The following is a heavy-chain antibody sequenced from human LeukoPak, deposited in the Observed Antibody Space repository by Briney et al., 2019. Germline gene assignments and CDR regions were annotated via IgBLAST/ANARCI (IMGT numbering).Heavy chain of an antibody. V-gene: IGHV3-23*01. D-gene: IGHD2-2*01. Sequence: GGSLRLSCAASGFTFSSYAMSWVRQAPGKGLEWVSAISGSGGSTYYADSVKGRFTISRDNSKNTLYLQMNSLRAEDTAVYYCAKAADIVVVPAAKTYYYYMDVWGKGTTVTVSS. CDR3: AKAADIVVVPAAKTYYYYMDV. CDR2: ISGSGGST. J-gene: IGHJ6*03. CDR1: GFTFSSYA.